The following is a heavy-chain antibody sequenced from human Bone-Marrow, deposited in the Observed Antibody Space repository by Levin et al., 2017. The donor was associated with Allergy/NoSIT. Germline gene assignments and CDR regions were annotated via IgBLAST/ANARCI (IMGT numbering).Heavy chain of an antibody. V-gene: IGHV3-53*01. CDR3: ATAAGVLYTRFQFDD. CDR1: GFTVSSNH. D-gene: IGHD1-14*01. J-gene: IGHJ4*02. CDR2: IYGGGST. Sequence: GESLKISCVASGFTVSSNHMSWVRQAPGKGLEWVSVIYGGGSTYYADSVKGRFTISRDNSKNTLYLQMNSLKAEDTAMYYCATAAGVLYTRFQFDDWGQGTLVTVSS.